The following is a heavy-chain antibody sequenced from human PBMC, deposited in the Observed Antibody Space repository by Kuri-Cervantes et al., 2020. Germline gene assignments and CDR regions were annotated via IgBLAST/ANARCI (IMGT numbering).Heavy chain of an antibody. D-gene: IGHD4-11*01. CDR1: GGSISSSSYY. CDR2: IYYSGST. Sequence: ESLKISCTVPGGSISSSSYYWGWIRQPPGKGLEWIGSIYYSGSTYYNPSLKSRVTISVDTSKNQFPLKLSSVTAADTAVYYCARRYSSPYYYMDVWGKGTTVTVSS. J-gene: IGHJ6*03. CDR3: ARRYSSPYYYMDV. V-gene: IGHV4-39*01.